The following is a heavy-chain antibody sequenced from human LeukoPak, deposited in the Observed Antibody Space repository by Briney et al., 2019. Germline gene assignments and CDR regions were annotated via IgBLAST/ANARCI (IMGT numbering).Heavy chain of an antibody. CDR2: INHSGST. J-gene: IGHJ6*02. D-gene: IGHD2-2*01. CDR1: GGSFSGYY. CDR3: ARDLRSPIVVVPAATYGMDV. V-gene: IGHV4-34*01. Sequence: SETLSLTCAVYGGSFSGYYWSWIRQPPGKGLEWIGEINHSGSTNYNPSLKSRVTISVDTSKNQFSLKLSSVTAADTAVYYCARDLRSPIVVVPAATYGMDVWSQGTTVTVSS.